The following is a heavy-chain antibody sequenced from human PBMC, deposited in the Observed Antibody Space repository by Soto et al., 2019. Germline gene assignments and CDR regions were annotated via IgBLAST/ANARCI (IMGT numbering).Heavy chain of an antibody. CDR3: EREYCSVGSWFGGH. J-gene: IGHJ4*02. D-gene: IGHD2-15*01. V-gene: IGHV3-7*01. Sequence: ETLSLTCAVYGGSFSGYYWRWSRHAPGTGQEWVANIKQDGSEKYYVVSVECRFTISRDNAKNVVYVQMNSVRGEDTVVYFCEREYCSVGSWFGGHWGKGTGVNVS. CDR2: IKQDGSEK. CDR1: GGSFSGYY.